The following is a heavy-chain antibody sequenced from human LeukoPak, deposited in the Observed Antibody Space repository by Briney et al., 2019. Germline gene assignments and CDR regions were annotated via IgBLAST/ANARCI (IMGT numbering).Heavy chain of an antibody. CDR1: GFTFSSYG. Sequence: GRSLRLSCAASGFTFSSYGMHWVRQAPGKGLEWVAVISYDGSNKYYADSVKGRFTISRDNSKNTLYLQMNSLRGEDTAVYYCAKDFGSSWYCDYWGQGTLVTVSS. D-gene: IGHD6-13*01. CDR3: AKDFGSSWYCDY. CDR2: ISYDGSNK. J-gene: IGHJ4*02. V-gene: IGHV3-30*18.